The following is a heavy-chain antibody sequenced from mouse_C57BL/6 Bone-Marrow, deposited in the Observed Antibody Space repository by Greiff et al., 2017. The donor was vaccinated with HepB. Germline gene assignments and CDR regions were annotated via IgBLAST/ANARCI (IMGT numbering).Heavy chain of an antibody. J-gene: IGHJ3*01. CDR2: ISYDGSN. Sequence: EVKLVESGPGLVKPSQSLSLTCSVTGYSITSGYYWNWIRQFPGNKLEWMGYISYDGSNNYNPSLKNRISITRDTSKNQFFLQLNSVTTEDTATYYCARERVTWFAYWGQGTLVTVSA. V-gene: IGHV3-6*01. D-gene: IGHD2-13*01. CDR3: ARERVTWFAY. CDR1: GYSITSGYY.